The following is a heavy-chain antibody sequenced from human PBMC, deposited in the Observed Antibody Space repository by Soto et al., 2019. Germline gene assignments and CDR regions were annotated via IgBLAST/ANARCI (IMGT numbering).Heavy chain of an antibody. V-gene: IGHV1-46*03. CDR1: GYTFTSYY. D-gene: IGHD2-15*01. Sequence: QVQLVQSGAEVKKPGASVKVSCKASGYTFTSYYMHWVRPAPGQGLEWMGIINPGGGSTSYVQKFQGRVTMTRDTSTSTIYMEVSSLRSEDTAVYYCATYCSGGRCPPGPWNWGQGTMVTVSS. J-gene: IGHJ3*01. CDR3: ATYCSGGRCPPGPWN. CDR2: INPGGGST.